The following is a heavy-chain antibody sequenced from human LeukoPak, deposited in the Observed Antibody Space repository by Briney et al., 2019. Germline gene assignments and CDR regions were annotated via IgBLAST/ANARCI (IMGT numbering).Heavy chain of an antibody. D-gene: IGHD5-18*01. J-gene: IGHJ4*02. CDR2: INAGNGDT. CDR3: VREDTAFDY. Sequence: ASVKVSCKASGYTFTSYAMHWGRPAPGQRLEWMGWINAGNGDTKYSQRLQGRVTISRDTSASTAYMELSSLRSEDTAVYYCVREDTAFDYWGQGTLVTVSS. V-gene: IGHV1-3*01. CDR1: GYTFTSYA.